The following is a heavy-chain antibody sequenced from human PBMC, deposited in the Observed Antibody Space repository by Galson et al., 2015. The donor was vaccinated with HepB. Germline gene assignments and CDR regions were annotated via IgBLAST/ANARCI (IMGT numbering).Heavy chain of an antibody. D-gene: IGHD1-26*01. CDR1: GYTFTSYA. V-gene: IGHV1-3*01. J-gene: IGHJ6*02. Sequence: SVKVSCKASGYTFTSYAMHWVRQAPGQRLEWMGWINAGNGNTKYSQKFQGRVTITRDTSASTAYMELSSLRSEDTAVYYCAGDHSGSYYYYYGMDVWGQGTTVTVSS. CDR2: INAGNGNT. CDR3: AGDHSGSYYYYYGMDV.